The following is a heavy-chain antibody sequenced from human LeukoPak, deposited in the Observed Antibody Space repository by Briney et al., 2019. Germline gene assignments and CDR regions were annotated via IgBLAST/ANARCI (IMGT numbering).Heavy chain of an antibody. V-gene: IGHV1-69*13. Sequence: GASVKVSCKASGYTFTSYGISWVRQAPGQGLEWMGGIIPIFGTANYAQKFQGRVTITADESTSTAYMELSSLRSEDTAVYYCARMTTVSLWGQGTLVTVSS. D-gene: IGHD4-17*01. CDR1: GYTFTSYG. CDR3: ARMTTVSL. CDR2: IIPIFGTA. J-gene: IGHJ4*02.